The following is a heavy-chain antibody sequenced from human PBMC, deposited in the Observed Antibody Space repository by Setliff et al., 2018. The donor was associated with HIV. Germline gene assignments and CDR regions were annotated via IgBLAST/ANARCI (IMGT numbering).Heavy chain of an antibody. V-gene: IGHV4-39*01. CDR3: ARPHSGRGGGAYFDH. CDR2: ILDGRVT. CDR1: GDSITSGHFY. J-gene: IGHJ4*02. Sequence: SETLSLTCTVSGDSITSGHFYWGWIRQAPGKGLEWIGNILDGRVTFFHPSLRGRVTISVDASKNQVSLNLRSVSAADSAVYHCARPHSGRGGGAYFDHCGQGILVTVSS. D-gene: IGHD6-19*01.